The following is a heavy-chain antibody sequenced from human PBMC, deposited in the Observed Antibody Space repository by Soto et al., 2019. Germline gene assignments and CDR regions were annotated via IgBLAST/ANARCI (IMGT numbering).Heavy chain of an antibody. CDR2: MYYSGST. J-gene: IGHJ3*02. Sequence: QVQLQESGPGLVKPSETLSLTCTVSGDSIRSYYWGWIRQPPGKTLEWIGYMYYSGSTSYNPSLKSRVTISVDTPKNQFSLKLSSVTPADTAVYFCARVNTVSDSAFDIWGHGTKVIVSS. CDR1: GDSIRSYY. CDR3: ARVNTVSDSAFDI. V-gene: IGHV4-59*01. D-gene: IGHD1-26*01.